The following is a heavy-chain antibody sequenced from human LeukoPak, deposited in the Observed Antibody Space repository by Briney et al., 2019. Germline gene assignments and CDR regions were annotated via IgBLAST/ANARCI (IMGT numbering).Heavy chain of an antibody. CDR1: GFTVSDKY. V-gene: IGHV4-38-2*01. J-gene: IGHJ6*03. CDR3: ARFLAGTRHFHFYYYMDV. Sequence: PGGSLRLSCVVSGFTVSDKYMSWVRQPPGKGLEWIGSIYYTGSTYYNPSFKSRITISVDTSKNQFSLKVISVTAADTAVYYCARFLAGTRHFHFYYYMDVWGKGTTVTISS. D-gene: IGHD3-9*01. CDR2: IYYTGST.